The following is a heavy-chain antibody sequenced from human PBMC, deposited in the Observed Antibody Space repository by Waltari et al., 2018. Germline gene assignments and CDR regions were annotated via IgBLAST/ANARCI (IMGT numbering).Heavy chain of an antibody. V-gene: IGHV3-7*01. D-gene: IGHD3-22*01. J-gene: IGHJ3*02. CDR3: ARDQWFAFDI. CDR2: IKKDGSEE. CDR1: GFTLSSYW. Sequence: EVQLVESGGGLVQPGGSLRPSCPASGFTLSSYWMSWVRQAPGKGLEWVANIKKDGSEEYYVDSVRGRFTISRDNAKNSLYLQMNSLRPEDTAVYYCARDQWFAFDIWGQGTMVTVSS.